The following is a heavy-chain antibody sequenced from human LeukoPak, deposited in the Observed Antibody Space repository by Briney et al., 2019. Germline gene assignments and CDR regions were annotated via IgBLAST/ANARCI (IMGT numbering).Heavy chain of an antibody. Sequence: PSETVSLTCTVSGDSISSYYWSWIRQSPGKGLEWIGHIYYSGGTRYNASLKSRLTISVDTSKKQFSLKVTSVTAADTAVYYCARHGAGTTGRLYYYNGMDVWGQGTTDPVSS. J-gene: IGHJ6*02. CDR3: ARHGAGTTGRLYYYNGMDV. D-gene: IGHD4-11*01. CDR2: IYYSGGT. CDR1: GDSISSYY. V-gene: IGHV4-59*08.